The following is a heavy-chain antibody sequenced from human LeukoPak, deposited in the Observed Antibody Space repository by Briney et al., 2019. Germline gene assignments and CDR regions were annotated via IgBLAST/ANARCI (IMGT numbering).Heavy chain of an antibody. CDR1: GGSISSYY. D-gene: IGHD6-13*01. CDR2: IYYSGST. J-gene: IGHJ5*02. V-gene: IGHV4-59*01. Sequence: SETLSLTCTVPGGSISSYYWSWIRQPPGKGLEWIGHIYYSGSTNYNPSLKSRVTISVDTSKNQFSLKLTSVTAADTAMYYCARTYSSNWYPGFDPWGQGTLVTVSS. CDR3: ARTYSSNWYPGFDP.